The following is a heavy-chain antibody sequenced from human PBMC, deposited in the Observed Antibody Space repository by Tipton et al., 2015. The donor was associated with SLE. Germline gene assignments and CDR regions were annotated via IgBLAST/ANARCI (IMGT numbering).Heavy chain of an antibody. CDR1: GGSISGYY. J-gene: IGHJ6*02. CDR2: VYASGRT. D-gene: IGHD3-16*01. CDR3: ARAPEGDLLGGMDV. V-gene: IGHV4-59*13. Sequence: TLSLTCTVSGGSISGYYWTWVRQPPGRGLEWIGCVYASGRTNYNPSLKSRVTISLDTSRNQFSLKVRSLTAADTAVYYCARAPEGDLLGGMDVWGQGTPVTVSS.